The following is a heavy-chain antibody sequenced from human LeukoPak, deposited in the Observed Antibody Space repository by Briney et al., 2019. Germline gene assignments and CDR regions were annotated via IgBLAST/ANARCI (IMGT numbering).Heavy chain of an antibody. CDR3: AKESQHLVLGGLFDY. J-gene: IGHJ4*02. V-gene: IGHV3-23*01. D-gene: IGHD6-13*01. Sequence: PGGSLRLSCAASGFTFSTYAMSWVRQAPGKGLEWVSAINFSGGGTYYADSVKGRFTISRDNSKNTLYLQMNSLRADDTAVYYCAKESQHLVLGGLFDYWGQGTLVAVSS. CDR2: INFSGGGT. CDR1: GFTFSTYA.